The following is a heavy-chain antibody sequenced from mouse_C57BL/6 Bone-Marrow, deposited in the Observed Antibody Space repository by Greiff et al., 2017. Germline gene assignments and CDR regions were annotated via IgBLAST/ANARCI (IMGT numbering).Heavy chain of an antibody. CDR1: GYTFTSYG. Sequence: QVQLQQSGAELARPGASVKLSCKASGYTFTSYGISWVKQRTGQGLEWIGEIYPRSGNTYYNEKFKGKATLTADKSSSTAYMELRSLTSEDSAVYVCASAMITGNYFEDWGQGTTLTVSS. CDR3: ASAMITGNYFED. D-gene: IGHD2-4*01. CDR2: IYPRSGNT. V-gene: IGHV1-81*01. J-gene: IGHJ2*01.